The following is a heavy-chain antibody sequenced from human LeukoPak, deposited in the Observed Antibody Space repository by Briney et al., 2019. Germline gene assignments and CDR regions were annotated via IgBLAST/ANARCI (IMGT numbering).Heavy chain of an antibody. V-gene: IGHV4-59*01. CDR1: GGSISSYY. J-gene: IGHJ3*02. CDR2: IYYSGST. D-gene: IGHD3-9*01. Sequence: PSETLSLTCTVSGGSISSYYWSWIRQPPGKGLEWIGYIYYSGSTNYNPSLKSRVTISVDTSMSQFSLRLSSVTAADTAVYHAAGGIRDFDWLHAFDIWGQGTMVTVSS. CDR3: AGGIRDFDWLHAFDI.